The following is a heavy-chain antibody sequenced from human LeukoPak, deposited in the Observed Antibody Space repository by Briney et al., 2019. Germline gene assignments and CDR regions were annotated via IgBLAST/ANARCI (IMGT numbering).Heavy chain of an antibody. CDR2: INHSGST. CDR3: ARTRYYYNSRSYGAPYYFDY. CDR1: GGSFSGYY. Sequence: SETLSLTCAVYGGSFSGYYWSWIRQPPGKGLEWIGEINHSGSTNYNPSLKSRVTVSVDTSKNQFSLKLSSVTAADTAVYYCARTRYYYNSRSYGAPYYFDYWGQGTLVTVSS. D-gene: IGHD3-10*01. J-gene: IGHJ4*02. V-gene: IGHV4-34*01.